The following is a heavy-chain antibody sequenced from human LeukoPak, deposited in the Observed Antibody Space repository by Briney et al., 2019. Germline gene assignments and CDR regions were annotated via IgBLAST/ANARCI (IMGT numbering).Heavy chain of an antibody. D-gene: IGHD5-12*01. Sequence: ASVKVSCKASGYSFTNHYVHWVRQAPGQGLEWMGWISAYNGNTNYAQKLQGRVTMTTDTSTSTAYMELRSLRSDDTAVYYCARDRSGYPFDNWGQGTLVTVSS. V-gene: IGHV1-18*04. CDR3: ARDRSGYPFDN. J-gene: IGHJ4*02. CDR2: ISAYNGNT. CDR1: GYSFTNHY.